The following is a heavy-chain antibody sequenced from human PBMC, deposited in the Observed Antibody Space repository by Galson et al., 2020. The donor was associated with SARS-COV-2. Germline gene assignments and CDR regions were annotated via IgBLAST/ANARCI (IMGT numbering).Heavy chain of an antibody. V-gene: IGHV2-5*01. CDR2: ISSNDDK. CDR1: GFTLSTHAAG. CDR3: AHSLSLACRSGVCVRDLGFNWFDP. Sequence: GPPLVKPTQTLTPTCPFSGFTLSTHAAGAGWIRQPPGKDLAWPAIISSNDDKLYSTSPSLRTRLTVTKDTTKSQVFLTLTNLEPADTATYWCAHSLSLACRSGVCVRDLGFNWFDPWGQGTLVTVSS. J-gene: IGHJ5*02. D-gene: IGHD2-15*01.